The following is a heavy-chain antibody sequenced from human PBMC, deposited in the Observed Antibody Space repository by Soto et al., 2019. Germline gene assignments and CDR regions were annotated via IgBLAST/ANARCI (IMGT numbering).Heavy chain of an antibody. Sequence: SQTLSLTCAISGDRVSSNSAAWNWIRQSPSRGLEWLGRTYYRSKWYIDYALSVKGRITINPDTSKNQFSLQLDSVTPEDTAVYYCARARDYDAWSGYTSQYYYYGMDVWGPGTTVTVSS. CDR1: GDRVSSNSAA. J-gene: IGHJ6*02. CDR2: TYYRSKWYI. V-gene: IGHV6-1*01. D-gene: IGHD3-3*01. CDR3: ARARDYDAWSGYTSQYYYYGMDV.